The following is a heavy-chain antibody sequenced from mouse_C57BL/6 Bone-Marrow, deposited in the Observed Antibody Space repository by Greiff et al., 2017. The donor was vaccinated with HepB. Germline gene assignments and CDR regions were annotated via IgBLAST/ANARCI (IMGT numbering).Heavy chain of an antibody. J-gene: IGHJ4*01. CDR1: GYTFTSYG. Sequence: VKLQESGAELARPGASVKLSCKASGYTFTSYGISWVKQRTGQGLEWIGEIYPRSGNTYYNEKFKGKATLTADKSSSTAYMELRILTSEDSAVYFCARPTGYALDYWGQGTSVTVSS. V-gene: IGHV1-81*01. CDR2: IYPRSGNT. D-gene: IGHD4-1*02. CDR3: ARPTGYALDY.